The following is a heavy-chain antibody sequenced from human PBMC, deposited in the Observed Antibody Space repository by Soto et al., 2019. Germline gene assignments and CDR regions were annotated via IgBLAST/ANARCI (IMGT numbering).Heavy chain of an antibody. CDR3: ARDGSGSYYYGMDV. V-gene: IGHV3-11*05. D-gene: IGHD3-10*01. J-gene: IGHJ6*02. Sequence: QVQLVESGGGLVKPGGSLRLSCAASGFTFSDYYMSWIRQAPGKGLEWVSYISSSTGYTNYADSVKGRFTISRDNAKNSLFLQMNSRRGEDTAIYYCARDGSGSYYYGMDVWGQGTTVTVSS. CDR2: ISSSTGYT. CDR1: GFTFSDYY.